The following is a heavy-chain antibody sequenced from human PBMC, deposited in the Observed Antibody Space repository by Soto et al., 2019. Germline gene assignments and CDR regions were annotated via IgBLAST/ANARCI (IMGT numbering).Heavy chain of an antibody. CDR2: ISYDGSNK. CDR3: AKERVGATSWLRYYYYYGMDV. V-gene: IGHV3-30*18. CDR1: GFTFSSYG. Sequence: PGGSLRLSCAASGFTFSSYGMHWVRQAPGKGLEWVAVISYDGSNKYYADSVKGRFTISRDNSKNTLYLQMNSLRAEDTAVYYCAKERVGATSWLRYYYYYGMDVWGQGTTVTVSS. J-gene: IGHJ6*02. D-gene: IGHD1-26*01.